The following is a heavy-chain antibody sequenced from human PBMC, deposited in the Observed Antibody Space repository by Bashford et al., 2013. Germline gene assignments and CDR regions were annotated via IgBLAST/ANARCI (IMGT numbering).Heavy chain of an antibody. CDR3: VRDRWIAVAGVFYYYYGMDV. CDR1: GGTFSSYA. Sequence: SVKVSCKASGGTFSSYAISWVRQAPGQGLEWMGGIIPIFGTANYAQKFQGRVTITADESTSTAYMELSSLRSEDTAVYYCVRDRWIAVAGVFYYYYGMDVWGQGTTVTVSS. V-gene: IGHV1-69*13. D-gene: IGHD6-19*01. J-gene: IGHJ6*02. CDR2: IIPIFGTA.